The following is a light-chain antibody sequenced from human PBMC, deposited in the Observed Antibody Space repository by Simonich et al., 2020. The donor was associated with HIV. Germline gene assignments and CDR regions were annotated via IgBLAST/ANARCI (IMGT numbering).Light chain of an antibody. CDR2: AAS. CDR3: QQLNSYPPIT. V-gene: IGKV1-9*01. CDR1: QGISSA. Sequence: IQLTQSPSSLSASVGDRVTITCRASQGISSALAWYQQKPGKAPKLLIYAASTLQSGVPSRFSGSGSGTEFTLTISSLQPEDFATYYCQQLNSYPPITFGPGTKVDIK. J-gene: IGKJ3*01.